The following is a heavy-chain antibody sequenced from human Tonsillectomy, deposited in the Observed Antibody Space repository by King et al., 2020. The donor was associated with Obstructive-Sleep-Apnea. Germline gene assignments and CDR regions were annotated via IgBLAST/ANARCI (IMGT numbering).Heavy chain of an antibody. J-gene: IGHJ4*02. V-gene: IGHV3-7*04. CDR1: GLTYSNHW. CDR2: IKEDGSDK. CDR3: VRVGYTYDY. Sequence: VQLVESGGGLVQPGESLRLSCAVAGLTYSNHWMSWVRQAPGKGLEWVAKIKEDGSDKYYVDSVKGRFTISRDNAKNSLYLQMNSLRVEDTAMYYCVRVGYTYDYWGQGTLVIVSP. D-gene: IGHD5-18*01.